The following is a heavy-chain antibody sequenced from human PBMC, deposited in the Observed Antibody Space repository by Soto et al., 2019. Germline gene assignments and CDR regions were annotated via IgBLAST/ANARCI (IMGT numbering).Heavy chain of an antibody. CDR3: ASHYDSSSYYYYYGMDV. CDR2: IIPIFGTA. J-gene: IGHJ6*02. CDR1: GGTFSSYA. D-gene: IGHD3-22*01. Sequence: QVQLVQSGAEVKKPGSSVKVSCKASGGTFSSYAISWVRQAPGQGLEWMGGIIPIFGTADYAQKFQGRVTITADESTSTAYMELSSLRSEDTALYYCASHYDSSSYYYYYGMDVWGQGTTVTVSS. V-gene: IGHV1-69*12.